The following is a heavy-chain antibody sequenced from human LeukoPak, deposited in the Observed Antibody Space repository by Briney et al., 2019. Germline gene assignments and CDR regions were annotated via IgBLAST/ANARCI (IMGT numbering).Heavy chain of an antibody. CDR2: IRYDGSNK. D-gene: IGHD2-2*01. V-gene: IGHV3-30*02. J-gene: IGHJ4*02. Sequence: SGGSLRLSCAASGFTFSSYGMHWVRQAPGKGLEWVAFIRYDGSNKYYADSVKGRFTISRDNSKNTLYLQMNSLRAGDTAVYYCAKPWGVVVVPAASAPIDYWGQGTLVTVSS. CDR3: AKPWGVVVVPAASAPIDY. CDR1: GFTFSSYG.